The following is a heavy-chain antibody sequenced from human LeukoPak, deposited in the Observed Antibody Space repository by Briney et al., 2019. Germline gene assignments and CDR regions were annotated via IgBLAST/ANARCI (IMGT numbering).Heavy chain of an antibody. D-gene: IGHD2-2*02. V-gene: IGHV1-8*01. CDR1: GYTFTSYD. CDR3: ARGPVYCSSTSCYTGFDY. J-gene: IGHJ4*02. Sequence: GASVKVSCKASGYTFTSYDISWVRQATGQGLEWMGWMNPNSGNTGYAQKFQGRVTMTRNTSISTAYMELSSLRSEDTAVHYCARGPVYCSSTSCYTGFDYWGQGTLVTVSS. CDR2: MNPNSGNT.